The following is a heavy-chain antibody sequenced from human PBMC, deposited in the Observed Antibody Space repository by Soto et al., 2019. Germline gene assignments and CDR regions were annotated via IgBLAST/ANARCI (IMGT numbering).Heavy chain of an antibody. CDR2: IYWDDDK. Sequence: QITLKESGPTLVKPTQTLTLTCTFSGFSLSTSGEGVGWIRQPPGKALEWLALIYWDDDKRYSPFLKSRLTITKDTSKNQVVLTMTNMDPVDTGTYYCAHKGGRGAGMDVWGQGTTVTVSS. CDR3: AHKGGRGAGMDV. J-gene: IGHJ6*02. D-gene: IGHD2-15*01. V-gene: IGHV2-5*02. CDR1: GFSLSTSGEG.